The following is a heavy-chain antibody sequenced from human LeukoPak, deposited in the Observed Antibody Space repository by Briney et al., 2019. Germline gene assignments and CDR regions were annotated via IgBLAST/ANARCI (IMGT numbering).Heavy chain of an antibody. CDR3: ARRKGYSSVDY. CDR1: GGSISSTSYY. V-gene: IGHV4-39*01. D-gene: IGHD6-19*01. CDR2: IYYSGST. Sequence: SETLSLTCTVSGGSISSTSYYWGWIRQPPGKGLEWIGSIYYSGSTYYNPSLKSRVTISVDTSKNQFSLKLSSVAAADTAVYYCARRKGYSSVDYWGQGTLVTVSS. J-gene: IGHJ4*02.